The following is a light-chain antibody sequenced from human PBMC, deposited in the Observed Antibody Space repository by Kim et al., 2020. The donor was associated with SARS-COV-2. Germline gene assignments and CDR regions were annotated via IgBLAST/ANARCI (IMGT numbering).Light chain of an antibody. J-gene: IGKJ1*01. CDR1: QSVSSY. CDR3: QQRINWPPT. Sequence: LSPGESATLSCRASQSVSSYLAWYHQKPGQAPRLLIYDASNRATGIPARFSGSGSGTDFTLTISSLEPEDFAVYYCQQRINWPPTFGQGTKVDIK. V-gene: IGKV3-11*01. CDR2: DAS.